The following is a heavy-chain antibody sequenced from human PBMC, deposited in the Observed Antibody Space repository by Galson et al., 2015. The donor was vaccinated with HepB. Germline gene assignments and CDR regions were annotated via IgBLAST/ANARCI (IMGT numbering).Heavy chain of an antibody. V-gene: IGHV6-1*01. CDR2: TYYRSKWYN. D-gene: IGHD5/OR15-5a*01. Sequence: CAISGDSVSSDSAAWNWIRQSPSRGLEWLGRTYYRSKWYNDYAISVKSRITINPDTSKNQFSLQLNSVTADDTAVYYCTRDLRSNGQDDAFDIWGQGTMVTVSS. J-gene: IGHJ3*02. CDR1: GDSVSSDSAA. CDR3: TRDLRSNGQDDAFDI.